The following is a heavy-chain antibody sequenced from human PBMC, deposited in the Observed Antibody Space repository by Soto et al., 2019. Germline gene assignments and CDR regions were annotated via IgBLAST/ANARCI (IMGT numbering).Heavy chain of an antibody. J-gene: IGHJ5*02. V-gene: IGHV4-59*08. D-gene: IGHD6-13*01. CDR3: ARQRVPRIAAADNLYWFDP. CDR2: IYYSGST. CDR1: GGSIGSYY. Sequence: SETLSLTCTVSGGSIGSYYGSWIRQPPGKGLEWIGYIYYSGSTNYNPSLKSRVTISVDTSKNQFSLKLSSVTAADTAVYYCARQRVPRIAAADNLYWFDPWGQGTLVTVLL.